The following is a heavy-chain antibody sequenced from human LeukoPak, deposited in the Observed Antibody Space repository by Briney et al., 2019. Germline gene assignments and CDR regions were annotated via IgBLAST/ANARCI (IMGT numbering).Heavy chain of an antibody. CDR1: GYTFTSYD. V-gene: IGHV1-8*01. CDR2: VNPNSGNT. J-gene: IGHJ6*02. CDR3: ALLTGEYYYYYGMDV. D-gene: IGHD1-26*01. Sequence: ASVKVSCKASGYTFTSYDINWVRQATGQGLEWMGWVNPNSGNTGYAQKFQGRVTMTRNTSISTAYMELSSLRSEDTAVYYCALLTGEYYYYYGMDVWGQGTTVTVSS.